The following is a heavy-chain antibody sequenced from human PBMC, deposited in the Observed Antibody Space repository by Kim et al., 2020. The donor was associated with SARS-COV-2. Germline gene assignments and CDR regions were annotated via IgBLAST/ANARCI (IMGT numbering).Heavy chain of an antibody. V-gene: IGHV3-23*01. CDR2: ISGNSGSI. Sequence: GGSLRLSCEASGFTFSDYAMRWVRQAPGKGLEWVSAISGNSGSIYYADSVKGRLTISRDNSKNALYLQMNSLRAEDTAVYYCVQDDPTIEQQQLYYGWYWGQRALLSDSP. CDR3: VQDDPTIEQQQLYYGWY. D-gene: IGHD4-17*01. J-gene: IGHJ4*02. CDR1: GFTFSDYA.